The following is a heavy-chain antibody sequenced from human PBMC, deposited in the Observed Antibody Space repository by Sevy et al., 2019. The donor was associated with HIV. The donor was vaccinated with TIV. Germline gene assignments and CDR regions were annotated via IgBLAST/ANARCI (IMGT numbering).Heavy chain of an antibody. Sequence: GGSLRLSCAASGFTFDDYTMHWVRQAPGKGLEWVSLISWDGGSTYYADSVKGRFTISRDNSKNSLYLQMNSLRTEDTALYYYAKGVGATPRYEHFDYWGQGTLVTVSS. J-gene: IGHJ4*02. CDR3: AKGVGATPRYEHFDY. D-gene: IGHD1-26*01. CDR1: GFTFDDYT. V-gene: IGHV3-43*01. CDR2: ISWDGGST.